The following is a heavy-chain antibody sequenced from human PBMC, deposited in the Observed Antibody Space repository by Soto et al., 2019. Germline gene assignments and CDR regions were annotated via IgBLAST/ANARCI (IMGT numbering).Heavy chain of an antibody. V-gene: IGHV1-2*04. CDR2: INPNSGGT. CDR1: GYTFTGYY. D-gene: IGHD3-22*01. J-gene: IGHJ4*02. Sequence: ASVKVSCKASGYTFTGYYMHWVRQAPGQGLEWMGWINPNSGGTNYAQKFQGWVTMTRDTSISTAYMELSRLRSDDTAVYYCASCYYDSSGSYYFDYWGQGTLVTISS. CDR3: ASCYYDSSGSYYFDY.